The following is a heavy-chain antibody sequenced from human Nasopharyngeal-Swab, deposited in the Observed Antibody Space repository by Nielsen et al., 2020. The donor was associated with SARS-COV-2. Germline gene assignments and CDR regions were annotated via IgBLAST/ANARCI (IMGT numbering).Heavy chain of an antibody. CDR1: GFTFSSYS. CDR2: ISSSSSYI. CDR3: ARGPRYQPDAFDI. D-gene: IGHD2-2*01. V-gene: IGHV3-21*01. Sequence: GGSLRLSCAASGFTFSSYSMNWVSQAPGKGLEWVSSISSSSSYIYYADSVKGRFTISRDNAKNSLYLQMNSLRAEDTAVYYCARGPRYQPDAFDIWGQGTMVTVSS. J-gene: IGHJ3*02.